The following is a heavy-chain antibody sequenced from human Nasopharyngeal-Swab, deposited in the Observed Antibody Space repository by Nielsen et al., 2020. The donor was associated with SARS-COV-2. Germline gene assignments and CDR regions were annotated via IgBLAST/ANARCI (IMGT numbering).Heavy chain of an antibody. Sequence: SETLSLTCSLNGVSFSGYHWGWIRQSPGKGLEWIGDITRSGNTNYNPALKSRVTISVDTSKNQFSLKLSSVTAADTAVYYCARLSPISGSYYFDYWGQGTLVTVSS. CDR2: ITRSGNT. CDR3: ARLSPISGSYYFDY. V-gene: IGHV4-34*01. J-gene: IGHJ4*02. CDR1: GVSFSGYH. D-gene: IGHD1-26*01.